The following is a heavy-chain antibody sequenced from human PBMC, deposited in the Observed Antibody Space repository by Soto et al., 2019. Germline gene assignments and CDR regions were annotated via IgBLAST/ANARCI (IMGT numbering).Heavy chain of an antibody. CDR3: ARAPLNYNWNYVGAFDI. V-gene: IGHV4-30-4*01. CDR2: IYYSGST. D-gene: IGHD1-7*01. CDR1: GGSISSGDYY. J-gene: IGHJ3*02. Sequence: SETLSLTCTVSGGSISSGDYYWSWIRQPPGKGLEWIGYIYYSGSTYYNLSLKSRVTISVDTSKNQFSLKLSSVTAADTAVYYCARAPLNYNWNYVGAFDIWGQGTMVTVSS.